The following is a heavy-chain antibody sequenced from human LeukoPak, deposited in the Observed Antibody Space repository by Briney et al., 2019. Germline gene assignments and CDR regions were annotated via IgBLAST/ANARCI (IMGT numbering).Heavy chain of an antibody. CDR3: ARDGATAGYYYYYGMDV. CDR1: GFTFSSYS. D-gene: IGHD5-24*01. Sequence: PGGSLRLSCAASGFTFSSYSMNWVRQAPGEGLEWVSSISSSSSYIYYADSVKGRFTISRDNAKNSLYLQMNSLRAEDTAVYYCARDGATAGYYYYYGMDVWGQGTTVTVSS. CDR2: ISSSSSYI. V-gene: IGHV3-21*01. J-gene: IGHJ6*02.